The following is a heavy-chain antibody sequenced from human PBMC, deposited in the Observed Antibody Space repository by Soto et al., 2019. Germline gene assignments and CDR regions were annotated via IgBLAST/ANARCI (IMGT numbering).Heavy chain of an antibody. CDR2: IYYSGST. CDR3: AREIYGGNSFDY. V-gene: IGHV4-31*11. J-gene: IGHJ4*02. Sequence: QVQLQESGPGLMKPSQTLSLTCAVSGGSISSDGYYWSWIRQHPGKGLEWIGYIYYSGSTYYNPYLKSRVTISVDTSKNQFSLKLSSVTAADTAVYYCAREIYGGNSFDYWGQGTLVTVSS. D-gene: IGHD2-21*02. CDR1: GGSISSDGYY.